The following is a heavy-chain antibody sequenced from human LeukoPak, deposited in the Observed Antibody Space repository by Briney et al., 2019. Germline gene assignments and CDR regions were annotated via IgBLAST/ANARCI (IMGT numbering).Heavy chain of an antibody. CDR2: IYASGST. CDR3: AGTRRYCSGGSCYNWFDP. V-gene: IGHV4-61*02. CDR1: GNSLSSDTYY. D-gene: IGHD2-15*01. J-gene: IGHJ5*02. Sequence: SETLSLTCTVSGNSLSSDTYYWTWIRQPAGKGLEWIGRIYASGSTTYNSSLKSRLTISVDTPKNQFSLKLNSVTAADTAVYYCAGTRRYCSGGSCYNWFDPWGQGTLVTVSS.